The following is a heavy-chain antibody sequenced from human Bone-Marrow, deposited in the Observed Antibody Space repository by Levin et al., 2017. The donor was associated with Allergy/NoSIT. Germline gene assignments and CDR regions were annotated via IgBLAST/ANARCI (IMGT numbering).Heavy chain of an antibody. V-gene: IGHV3-30*03. D-gene: IGHD1-26*01. Sequence: GGSLRLSCVASGFNFSLYGIHWVRQAPGKGLEWLTAISYDGRTKYSVASVKGRFIVSRDNSKDTLYLQMSSLRPDDTAVYFCARMLKEGYTFSYSVDVWGQGTTVTVSS. CDR2: ISYDGRTK. CDR3: ARMLKEGYTFSYSVDV. CDR1: GFNFSLYG. J-gene: IGHJ6*02.